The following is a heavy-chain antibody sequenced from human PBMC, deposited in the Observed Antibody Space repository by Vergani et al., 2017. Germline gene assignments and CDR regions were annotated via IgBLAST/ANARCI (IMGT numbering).Heavy chain of an antibody. J-gene: IGHJ4*02. CDR1: GFTFSDYW. Sequence: EVQLVESGEGLVQPGGSLRLSCAASGFTFSDYWMSWVRQAPGKGLEWVANIKEDGREKYYVDSVKGRFTISRDNAKNSLYLQMNSLRAEDTAVYYCAKDVRNWEPYYFDYWGQGTLVTVSS. V-gene: IGHV3-7*03. D-gene: IGHD1-1*01. CDR3: AKDVRNWEPYYFDY. CDR2: IKEDGREK.